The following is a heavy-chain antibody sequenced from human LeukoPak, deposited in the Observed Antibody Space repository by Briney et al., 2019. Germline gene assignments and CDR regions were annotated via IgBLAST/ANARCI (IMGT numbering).Heavy chain of an antibody. CDR1: GGSISSYY. Sequence: SETLSLTCTVSGGSISSYYWSWIRQLPGKGLDWIGYIYYSGSTNYNPSLKSRVTISVDTSKNQFSLKLSSVTAADTAVYYCARDRYYKGLGYYFDYWGQGTLVTVSS. CDR2: IYYSGST. J-gene: IGHJ4*02. V-gene: IGHV4-59*01. CDR3: ARDRYYKGLGYYFDY. D-gene: IGHD3-22*01.